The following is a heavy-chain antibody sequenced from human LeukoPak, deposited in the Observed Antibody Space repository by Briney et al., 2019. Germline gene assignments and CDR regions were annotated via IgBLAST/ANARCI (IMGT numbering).Heavy chain of an antibody. J-gene: IGHJ5*02. CDR2: IYYSGST. D-gene: IGHD3-16*01. Sequence: SETLSLTCTVSGGSISSYYWSWIRQPPGKGLEWIGYIYYSGSTNYNPSLKSRVTISVDTSKNQFSLKLSSVTAADTAVYYCAGGHPDYVWGRSPPPRPHWFAPWGQGTLVTASS. CDR3: AGGHPDYVWGRSPPPRPHWFAP. V-gene: IGHV4-59*01. CDR1: GGSISSYY.